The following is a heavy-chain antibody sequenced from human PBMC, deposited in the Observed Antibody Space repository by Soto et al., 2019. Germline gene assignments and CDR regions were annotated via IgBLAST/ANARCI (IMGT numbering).Heavy chain of an antibody. J-gene: IGHJ4*01. CDR2: VRGSGAGT. CDR3: ARDQRGAFDY. D-gene: IGHD1-26*01. Sequence: HPGGSLRLSCAASGFTFNNYAMSWVRRAPGKAPEWVAAVRGSGAGTYHADSVRGRFTSSRDNLNNILYLQMNSLRAEDTAIYYCARDQRGAFDYWGHGTLVPVSS. CDR1: GFTFNNYA. V-gene: IGHV3-23*01.